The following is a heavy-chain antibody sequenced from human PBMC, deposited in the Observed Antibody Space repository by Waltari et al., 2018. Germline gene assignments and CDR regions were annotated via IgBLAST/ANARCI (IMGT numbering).Heavy chain of an antibody. CDR1: GFTFTSHA. CDR2: ISGSGGST. D-gene: IGHD1-26*01. Sequence: EVQLLQSGGGLVQPGGSLRLSCAAAGFTFTSHAMSWVRQAPGKGLEWVSDISGSGGSTSYVDSVKGRFTISRDNSNNTLFLQINSVRPGDTAVYYCTRDRPSGGTYTQSGGFDIWGQGTLVTVSS. CDR3: TRDRPSGGTYTQSGGFDI. J-gene: IGHJ3*02. V-gene: IGHV3-23*01.